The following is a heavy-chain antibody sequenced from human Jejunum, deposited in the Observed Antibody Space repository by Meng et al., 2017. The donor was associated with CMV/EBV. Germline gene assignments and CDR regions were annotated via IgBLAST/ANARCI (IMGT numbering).Heavy chain of an antibody. V-gene: IGHV4-4*07. D-gene: IGHD1-26*01. Sequence: QWQLQGSGPGLVQPSETLSLTCTVSGGSINNYYWSWIRQSAGKGLEWIGRFYSSDTYNYHPSLNSRVTMSLDTSKNQFSLNLRSVTAADTAIYYCARGPGASTREGFDYWGLGTLVTVSS. CDR3: ARGPGASTREGFDY. J-gene: IGHJ4*02. CDR2: FYSSDTY. CDR1: GGSINNYY.